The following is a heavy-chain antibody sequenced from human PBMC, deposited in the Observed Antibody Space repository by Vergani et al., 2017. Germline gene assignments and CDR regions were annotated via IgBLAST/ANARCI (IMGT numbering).Heavy chain of an antibody. D-gene: IGHD3-3*01. Sequence: QVQLVESGGGLVKPGGSLRLSCVASGFTFSDYYMSWIRQAPGKGLEWVSYISSSGSTIYYADSVKGRFTISRDNAKNSLYLQMNSLRAEDTAVYYCARDRGYDFWSGYYPWWYFDLWGRGTLVTVSS. V-gene: IGHV3-11*04. CDR1: GFTFSDYY. J-gene: IGHJ2*01. CDR3: ARDRGYDFWSGYYPWWYFDL. CDR2: ISSSGSTI.